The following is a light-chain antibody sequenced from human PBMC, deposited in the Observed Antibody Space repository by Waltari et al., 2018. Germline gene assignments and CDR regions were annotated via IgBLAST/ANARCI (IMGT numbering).Light chain of an antibody. V-gene: IGKV3-20*01. Sequence: DIFLTQSPGTLSLSPGEGPTLSCRASQSISRFLAWYQQKPGQAPRLLIYDASTRATGIPDRFSGSGSGTDFSLTISRLEPEDFAVYYCQKYGTLPATFGQGTKVEIK. CDR2: DAS. CDR1: QSISRF. CDR3: QKYGTLPAT. J-gene: IGKJ1*01.